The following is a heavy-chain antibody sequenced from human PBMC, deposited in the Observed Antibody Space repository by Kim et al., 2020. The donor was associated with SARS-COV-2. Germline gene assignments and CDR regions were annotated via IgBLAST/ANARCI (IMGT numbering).Heavy chain of an antibody. CDR3: ARGRTIWGD. CDR2: ISNGGSTM. CDR1: GFTFSNYD. Sequence: GGSLRLSCVASGFTFSNYDMNWVRQAPGKGLEWFSYISNGGSTMYYADSVKGRFTISRDDAKNSLYLQMNSLRAEDTAVYYCARGRTIWGDWGQGTLVTVSS. V-gene: IGHV3-48*03. J-gene: IGHJ4*02. D-gene: IGHD3-16*01.